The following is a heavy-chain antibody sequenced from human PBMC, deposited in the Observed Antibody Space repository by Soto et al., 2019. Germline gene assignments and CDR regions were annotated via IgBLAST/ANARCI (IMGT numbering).Heavy chain of an antibody. V-gene: IGHV3-7*01. D-gene: IGHD2-15*01. J-gene: IGHJ4*02. Sequence: PGGSLRLSCSGFGFSINTYWMNWIHQTPGKGLEWVANINPEGNAKTYVDPVKGRFFVSRDNTRNSLDLQMTSLRVEDSAIYFCAAWDISNIWGQGILVTVSS. CDR1: GFSINTYW. CDR2: INPEGNAK. CDR3: AAWDISNI.